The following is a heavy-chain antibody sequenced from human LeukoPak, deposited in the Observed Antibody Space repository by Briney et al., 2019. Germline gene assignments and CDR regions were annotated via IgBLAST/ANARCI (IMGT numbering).Heavy chain of an antibody. CDR2: ISSSSSYI. V-gene: IGHV3-21*01. J-gene: IGHJ4*02. Sequence: GGSLRLSCAASGFTFSSYSMNWVRQAPGKGLEWVSSISSSSSYIYYADSVKGRFTISRDNAKNSLYLQMNSLRAEDTAVYYCARDINRNQLSSSLRYFDYWGQGTQVTVSS. CDR1: GFTFSSYS. D-gene: IGHD2-2*01. CDR3: ARDINRNQLSSSLRYFDY.